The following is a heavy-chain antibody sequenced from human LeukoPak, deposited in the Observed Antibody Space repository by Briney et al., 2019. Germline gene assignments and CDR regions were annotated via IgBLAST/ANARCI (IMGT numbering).Heavy chain of an antibody. CDR2: INHSGST. J-gene: IGHJ6*04. Sequence: SETLSLTCAVYGGSFSGYYWSWIRQPPGKGLEWIGEINHSGSTNYNPSSKSRVTISVDTSKNQFSLKLSSVTAADTAVYYCARGPDDSAMDVWGKGTTVTVSS. V-gene: IGHV4-34*01. D-gene: IGHD3-22*01. CDR3: ARGPDDSAMDV. CDR1: GGSFSGYY.